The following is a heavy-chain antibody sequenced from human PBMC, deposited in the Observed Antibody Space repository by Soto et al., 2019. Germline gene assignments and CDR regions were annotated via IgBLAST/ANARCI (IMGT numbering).Heavy chain of an antibody. CDR2: IIPIFGTA. CDR1: GGTFSSYA. Sequence: ASVKVSCKASGGTFSSYAISWVRQAPGQGLEWMGGIIPIFGTANYAQKSQGRVTITADESTSTAYMELSSLRSEDTAVYYCAREGLALYYYDSSGYFDYWGQGTLVTVSS. CDR3: AREGLALYYYDSSGYFDY. J-gene: IGHJ4*02. V-gene: IGHV1-69*13. D-gene: IGHD3-22*01.